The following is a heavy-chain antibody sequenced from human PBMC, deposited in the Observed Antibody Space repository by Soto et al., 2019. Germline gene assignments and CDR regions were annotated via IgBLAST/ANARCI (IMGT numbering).Heavy chain of an antibody. J-gene: IGHJ6*03. CDR3: SRGRRYCSSTSCLYYYYYYMDV. CDR1: GGSFSGYY. V-gene: IGHV4-34*01. CDR2: INHSGST. Sequence: SETLSLTCAVYGGSFSGYYWSWIRQPPGKGLEWIGEINHSGSTNYNPSLKSRVTISVDTSKNQFSLKLSSVTAADTAVYYCSRGRRYCSSTSCLYYYYYYMDVWGKGTTVTVSS. D-gene: IGHD2-2*01.